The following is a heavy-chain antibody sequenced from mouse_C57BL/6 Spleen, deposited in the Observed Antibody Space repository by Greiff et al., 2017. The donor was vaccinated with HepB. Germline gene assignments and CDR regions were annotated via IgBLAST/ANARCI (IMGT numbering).Heavy chain of an antibody. J-gene: IGHJ4*01. CDR3: ARGPYYGYCYAMDY. D-gene: IGHD2-9*01. CDR1: GFTFSDYY. V-gene: IGHV5-16*01. Sequence: EVMLVESEGGLVQPGSSMKLSCTASGFTFSDYYMAWVRQVPEKGLEWVANINYDGSSTYYLDSLKSRFIISRDNAKNILYLQMSSLKSEDTATYYCARGPYYGYCYAMDYWGQGTSVTVSS. CDR2: INYDGSST.